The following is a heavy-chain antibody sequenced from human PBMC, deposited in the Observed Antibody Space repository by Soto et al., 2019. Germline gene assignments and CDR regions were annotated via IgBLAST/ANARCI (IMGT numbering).Heavy chain of an antibody. D-gene: IGHD3-16*01. J-gene: IGHJ3*02. CDR1: GFSLSTSGVG. CDR3: AHRLYYDYIWGSYYLGAFDI. Sequence: QITLKESGPTLVKPTQTLTLTCTFSGFSLSTSGVGVGWIRQPPGKALEWLALIYWDDDKRYSPSLKSRLTITKDTSKNQVVLTMTNMDPVDTATYYCAHRLYYDYIWGSYYLGAFDIWGQGTMVTVSS. CDR2: IYWDDDK. V-gene: IGHV2-5*02.